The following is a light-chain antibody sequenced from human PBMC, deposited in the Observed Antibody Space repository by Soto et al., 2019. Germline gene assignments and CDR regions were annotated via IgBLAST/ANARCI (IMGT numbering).Light chain of an antibody. CDR1: SSDVGGYNY. Sequence: QSALTQPASVSGSPGQSITISCTGTSSDVGGYNYVSWYQQLPGNAPKLIIYDVNKRPSGVSNRFSGSKSGNTASLTISGLQAEDEADYYCSSYTSVSTLVFGGGTKVTVL. CDR3: SSYTSVSTLV. CDR2: DVN. J-gene: IGLJ2*01. V-gene: IGLV2-14*01.